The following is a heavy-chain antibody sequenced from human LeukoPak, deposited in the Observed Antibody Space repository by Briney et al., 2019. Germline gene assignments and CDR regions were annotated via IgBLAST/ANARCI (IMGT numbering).Heavy chain of an antibody. CDR1: GGTFSSYA. D-gene: IGHD3-10*01. Sequence: GASVKVSCKASGGTFSSYAISWVRQAPGQGLEWMGGIIPIFGTANYAQKFQGRVTITTDESTSTAYMELSSLRSEDTAVYYCARESHIWFTSLDYWGQGTLVTVSS. CDR3: ARESHIWFTSLDY. J-gene: IGHJ4*02. CDR2: IIPIFGTA. V-gene: IGHV1-69*05.